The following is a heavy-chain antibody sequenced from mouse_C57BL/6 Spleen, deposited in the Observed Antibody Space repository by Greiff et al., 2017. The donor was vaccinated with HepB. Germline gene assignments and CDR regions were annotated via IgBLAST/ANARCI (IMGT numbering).Heavy chain of an antibody. Sequence: VQLVESGPGLVQPSQSLSITCTVSGFSLTSYGVHWVRQSPGKGLEWLGVIWSGGSTDYNAAFISRLSISKDNSKSQVFFKMNSLQADDTAIYYCARSGNYPADYWGQGTTLTVSS. CDR2: IWSGGST. D-gene: IGHD2-1*01. CDR3: ARSGNYPADY. V-gene: IGHV2-2*01. CDR1: GFSLTSYG. J-gene: IGHJ2*01.